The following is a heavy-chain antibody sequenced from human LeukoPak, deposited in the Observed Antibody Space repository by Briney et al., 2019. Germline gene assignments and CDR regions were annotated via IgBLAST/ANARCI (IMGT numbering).Heavy chain of an antibody. CDR3: AKDWSDYYDSSGSDAFDI. J-gene: IGHJ3*02. D-gene: IGHD3-22*01. V-gene: IGHV3-23*01. CDR2: ISGSGGST. Sequence: PGGSLRLSCAASGFTFSSYAMSWVRQAPGEGLGWVSAISGSGGSTYYADSVKGEFTISRDNSKNTLYLQMNSLRAEDTAVYYCAKDWSDYYDSSGSDAFDIWGQGTMVTVSS. CDR1: GFTFSSYA.